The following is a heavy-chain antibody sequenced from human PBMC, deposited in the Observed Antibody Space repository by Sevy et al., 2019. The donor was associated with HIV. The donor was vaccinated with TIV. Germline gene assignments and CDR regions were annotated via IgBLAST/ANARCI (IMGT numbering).Heavy chain of an antibody. V-gene: IGHV3-23*01. J-gene: IGHJ4*02. D-gene: IGHD3-10*01. Sequence: GGSLRLSCAASGFTFSSYAMSWVRQAPWKGLEWVSAISGSGGSTYYADSVKGRFTISRDNSKNTLYLQMNSLRAEDTAVYYCAKPLATMVRGVIISLYYFDYWGQGTLVTVSS. CDR3: AKPLATMVRGVIISLYYFDY. CDR2: ISGSGGST. CDR1: GFTFSSYA.